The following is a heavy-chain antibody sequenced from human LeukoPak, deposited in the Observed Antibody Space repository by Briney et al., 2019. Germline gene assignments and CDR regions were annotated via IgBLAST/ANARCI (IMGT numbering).Heavy chain of an antibody. Sequence: RSGGSLRLSVAASGFTFSSYAMSWVRQAPGKGLEWVSAISGSGGSTYYADSVKGRFTISRDNSKNTLYLQMNSLRAEDTAVYYCAMSVSSGYVPDYWGQGTLVTVSS. D-gene: IGHD6-19*01. CDR2: ISGSGGST. CDR3: AMSVSSGYVPDY. CDR1: GFTFSSYA. V-gene: IGHV3-23*01. J-gene: IGHJ4*02.